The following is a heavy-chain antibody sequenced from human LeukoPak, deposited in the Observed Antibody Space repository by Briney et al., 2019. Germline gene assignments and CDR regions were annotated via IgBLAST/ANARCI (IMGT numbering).Heavy chain of an antibody. V-gene: IGHV3-23*01. D-gene: IGHD1-26*01. Sequence: PGGSLRLSCAASGFTFSNYGLSWVRQAPGKGLEWVSDISDSGGSSYYADSVKGRFTISRDNSKNTLYLQMNSLRAEDTAVYYCAKSVTIRGNYYTGAYFDFWGRGTLVTVSS. CDR2: ISDSGGSS. J-gene: IGHJ4*02. CDR3: AKSVTIRGNYYTGAYFDF. CDR1: GFTFSNYG.